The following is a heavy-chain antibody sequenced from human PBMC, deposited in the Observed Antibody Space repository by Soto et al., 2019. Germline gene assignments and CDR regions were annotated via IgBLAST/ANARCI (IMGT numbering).Heavy chain of an antibody. V-gene: IGHV4-39*01. J-gene: IGHJ6*02. D-gene: IGHD1-26*01. CDR2: IYYSGST. Sequence: SETLSLTCTVSGGSISSSSYYWGWIRQPPGKGLEWIGSIYYSGSTYYNPSLKSRVTISVDTSKNQFSLKLSSVTAADTAVYYCARQNIKNPSWELLRYYYYGMDVWGQGTTVTVSS. CDR3: ARQNIKNPSWELLRYYYYGMDV. CDR1: GGSISSSSYY.